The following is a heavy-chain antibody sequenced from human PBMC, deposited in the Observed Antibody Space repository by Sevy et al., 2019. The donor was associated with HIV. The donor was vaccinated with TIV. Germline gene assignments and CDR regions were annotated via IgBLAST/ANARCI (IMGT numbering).Heavy chain of an antibody. D-gene: IGHD6-13*01. J-gene: IGHJ4*02. CDR3: ARLVGSSSWYLLDY. V-gene: IGHV4-39*01. CDR2: IYYSGST. CDR1: GGSISSSSYY. Sequence: SETLSLTCTVSGGSISSSSYYWGWIRQPPGKGLEWIGSIYYSGSTYYHPSLKSRVTISVDTSKNQFSLKLSSVTAADTAVYYCARLVGSSSWYLLDYWGQGTLVTVSS.